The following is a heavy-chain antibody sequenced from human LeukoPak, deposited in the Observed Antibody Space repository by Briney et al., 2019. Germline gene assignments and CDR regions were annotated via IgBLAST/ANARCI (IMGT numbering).Heavy chain of an antibody. V-gene: IGHV4-59*08. D-gene: IGHD3-22*01. CDR1: GYSMRSYY. CDR2: FSHSGTT. CDR3: ARHLDYDSGGYFYPYFDD. J-gene: IGHJ4*02. Sequence: SETLSLTCNVSGYSMRSYYWSWLRQPPGKGLEWIAYFSHSGTTNYNPSLKSRVIISVDTSNHQFSLTLRSVTAPDTAVYYCARHLDYDSGGYFYPYFDDWGQGTLVTVSS.